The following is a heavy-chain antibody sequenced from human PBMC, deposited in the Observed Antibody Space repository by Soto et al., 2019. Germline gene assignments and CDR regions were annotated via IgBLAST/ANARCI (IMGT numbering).Heavy chain of an antibody. V-gene: IGHV1-69*06. D-gene: IGHD1-26*01. CDR1: GGPFTSFD. J-gene: IGHJ6*02. CDR2: IIPIFGTT. CDR3: AVGLSGSYYQNGMDV. Sequence: VELVQSGSEVKKPGSSVKVSCKTSGGPFTSFDVNWVRQAPGQGLEWMGGIIPIFGTTHYAQRFQGRVTITADISTSTAYMELGSLRSDDTAVYFCAVGLSGSYYQNGMDVWGLGTTVTVS.